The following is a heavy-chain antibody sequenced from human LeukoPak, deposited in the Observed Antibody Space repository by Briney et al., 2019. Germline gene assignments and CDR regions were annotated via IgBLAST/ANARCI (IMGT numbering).Heavy chain of an antibody. CDR3: ARDPDEYYDILTGRDDAFDI. Sequence: GGSLRLSCAASGFTFSDHYMDWVRQAPGEGLEWVAVIWSDGSNKYYADSVKGRFTISRDNSKNTLYLQMNSLRAEDTAAYYCARDPDEYYDILTGRDDAFDIWGQGTMVTVSS. J-gene: IGHJ3*02. CDR2: IWSDGSNK. CDR1: GFTFSDHY. D-gene: IGHD3-9*01. V-gene: IGHV3-33*08.